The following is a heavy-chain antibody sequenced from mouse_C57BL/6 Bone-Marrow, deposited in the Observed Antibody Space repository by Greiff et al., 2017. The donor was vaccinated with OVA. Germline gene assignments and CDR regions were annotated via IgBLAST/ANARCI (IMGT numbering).Heavy chain of an antibody. CDR3: ARFDGYYSWFAY. CDR2: INPSSGYT. V-gene: IGHV1-7*01. CDR1: GYTFTSYW. Sequence: VKLMESGAELAKPGASVKLSCKASGYTFTSYWMHWVKQRPGQGLEWIGYINPSSGYTKYNQKFKEKATLTADKSSSTAYMQLSSLTYEDSAVYYCARFDGYYSWFAYWGQGTLVTVSA. J-gene: IGHJ3*01. D-gene: IGHD2-3*01.